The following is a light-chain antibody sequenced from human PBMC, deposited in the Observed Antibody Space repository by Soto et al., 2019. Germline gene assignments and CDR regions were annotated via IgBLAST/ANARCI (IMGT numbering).Light chain of an antibody. CDR3: QQYGNSTGT. J-gene: IGKJ1*01. CDR2: GAS. V-gene: IGKV3-20*01. Sequence: ELVLTQSPGTLSLSPGEGATLSCRASQSVTSNYLAWYQQKPGQAPRLLIYGASSRATGIPDRFSGSGSGTDFTRTISRLEPEDFAVFYCQQYGNSTGTFGQGTKVEIK. CDR1: QSVTSNY.